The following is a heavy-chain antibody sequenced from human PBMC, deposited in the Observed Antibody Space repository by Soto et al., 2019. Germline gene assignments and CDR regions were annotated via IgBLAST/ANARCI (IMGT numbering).Heavy chain of an antibody. CDR3: AGGTLYGSGSYPVDY. CDR2: IIPIFGTL. V-gene: IGHV1-69*08. CDR1: GGTFSNDI. D-gene: IGHD3-10*01. Sequence: QVQLVQSGAEVKKPGSSVKVSCKASGGTFSNDIISWVRQAPGQGLDWMGTIIPIFGTLNYAQKFQGRVTITADKSTSTAYMELSSLRSEDTAVYYCAGGTLYGSGSYPVDYWGQGTLVTVSS. J-gene: IGHJ4*02.